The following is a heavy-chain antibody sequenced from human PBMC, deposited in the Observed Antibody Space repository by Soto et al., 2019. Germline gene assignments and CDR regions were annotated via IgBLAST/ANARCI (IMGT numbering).Heavy chain of an antibody. CDR1: GGSISSSSYY. Sequence: PSETLSLTCTVSGGSISSSSYYWGWIRQPPGKGLEWIGSIYYSGSTYYNPSLKSRVTISVDTSKNQFSLKLSSVTAADTAVYYCARLPAGKFDYWGQGTLVTVSS. J-gene: IGHJ4*02. V-gene: IGHV4-39*01. D-gene: IGHD2-2*01. CDR3: ARLPAGKFDY. CDR2: IYYSGST.